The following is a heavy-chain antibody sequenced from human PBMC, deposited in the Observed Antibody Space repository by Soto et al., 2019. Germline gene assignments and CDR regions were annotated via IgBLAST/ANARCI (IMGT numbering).Heavy chain of an antibody. Sequence: GASVKVSCKASGYTFTSYAMHWVRQAPGQRLEWMGWINAGNGNTKYSQKFQGRVTITRDTSASTAYMELSSLRSEDTAVYYCARDRPYSSGWYVGDYFDYWGQGTLVTVSS. CDR1: GYTFTSYA. CDR3: ARDRPYSSGWYVGDYFDY. D-gene: IGHD6-19*01. J-gene: IGHJ4*02. V-gene: IGHV1-3*01. CDR2: INAGNGNT.